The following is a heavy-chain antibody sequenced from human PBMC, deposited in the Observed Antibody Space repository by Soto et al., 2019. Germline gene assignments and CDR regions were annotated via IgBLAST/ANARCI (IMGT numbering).Heavy chain of an antibody. V-gene: IGHV3-64*01. D-gene: IGHD5-12*01. CDR1: GFTFSSYA. J-gene: IGHJ4*02. CDR3: ARGGRGYEFDY. Sequence: EVQLVESGGGLVQPGGSLRLSCAASGFTFSSYAMHWVRQAPGKGLEYVSPISSNGGSTYYANSVKGRFTISRDNSKNTLYLQMGSLRAEDMAVYYCARGGRGYEFDYWRQGTLVTVSS. CDR2: ISSNGGST.